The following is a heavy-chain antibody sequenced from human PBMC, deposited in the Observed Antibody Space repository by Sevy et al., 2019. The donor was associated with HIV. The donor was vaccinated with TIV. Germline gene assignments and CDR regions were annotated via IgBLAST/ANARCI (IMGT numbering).Heavy chain of an antibody. CDR1: GYSFTSYW. J-gene: IGHJ4*02. CDR2: IDPSDSYT. D-gene: IGHD6-6*01. V-gene: IGHV5-10-1*01. CDR3: ARYRYSSSPY. Sequence: GESLKISCKGSGYSFTSYWISWVRQMPGKGLERMGRIDPSDSYTNYSPSFQGHVTISVDKSISTAYLQWSSLKASDTAMYYCARYRYSSSPYWGQGTLVTVSS.